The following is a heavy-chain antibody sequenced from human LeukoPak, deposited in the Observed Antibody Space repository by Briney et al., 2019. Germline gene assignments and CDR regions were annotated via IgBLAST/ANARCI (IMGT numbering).Heavy chain of an antibody. CDR3: ARVSDDSGWNFDY. D-gene: IGHD6-19*01. J-gene: IGHJ4*02. Sequence: SVKVSCKASGFTFTSSAMQWVRQARGQRLEWIGWIVVGSGNTNYAQKFQERVTTTRDMSTSTAYMELSSLRSEDTAVYYCARVSDDSGWNFDYWGQGTLVAVSS. V-gene: IGHV1-58*02. CDR1: GFTFTSSA. CDR2: IVVGSGNT.